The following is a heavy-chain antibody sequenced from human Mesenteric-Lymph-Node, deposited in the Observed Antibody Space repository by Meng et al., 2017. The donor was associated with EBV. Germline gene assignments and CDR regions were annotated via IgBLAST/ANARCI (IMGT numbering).Heavy chain of an antibody. CDR2: IYPGDSDT. D-gene: IGHD4-23*01. V-gene: IGHV5-51*01. Sequence: RAEVKQPGQSLKLSCKGSGSSFTIYWIGWVRQMPGKGLEWMGIIYPGDSDTRYSPSFQGQVTISADKSISTAYLQWSSLKASDTAMYYCARQQGNSGGDYWGQGTLVTVSS. CDR3: ARQQGNSGGDY. J-gene: IGHJ4*02. CDR1: GSSFTIYW.